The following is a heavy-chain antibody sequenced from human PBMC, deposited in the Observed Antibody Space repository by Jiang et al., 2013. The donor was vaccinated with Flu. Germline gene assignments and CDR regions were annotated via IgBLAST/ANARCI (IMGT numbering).Heavy chain of an antibody. J-gene: IGHJ4*02. CDR2: INTNTRKP. CDR1: GYTFTDHA. D-gene: IGHD3-3*01. V-gene: IGHV7-4-1*02. Sequence: VQLVESGSELKKPGASVKISCKASGYTFTDHAVNWMRQAPGKGLEWMGWINTNTRKPTYAQGFEGRFVFSLDTSVSTAYLQINSLNIEDTATYYCAIILEWFEWGQGTLVTVSS. CDR3: AIILEWFE.